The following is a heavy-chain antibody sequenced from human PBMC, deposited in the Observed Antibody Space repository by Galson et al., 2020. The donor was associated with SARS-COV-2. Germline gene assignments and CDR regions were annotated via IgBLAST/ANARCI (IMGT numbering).Heavy chain of an antibody. Sequence: HGESLKISCQGSGYKFANYWIGWVRQMPGKGLEWMGIIYPGDSDTGYSPSFQGQVTISADKSISTAYLQWSSLKASDTAIYYCARRARDVWEYYFDYWGQGTLVTVSS. V-gene: IGHV5-51*01. CDR1: GYKFANYW. J-gene: IGHJ4*02. D-gene: IGHD3-16*01. CDR3: ARRARDVWEYYFDY. CDR2: IYPGDSDT.